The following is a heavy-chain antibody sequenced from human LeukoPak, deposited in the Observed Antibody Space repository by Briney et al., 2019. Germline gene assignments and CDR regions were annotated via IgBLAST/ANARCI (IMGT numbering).Heavy chain of an antibody. CDR1: GFTFSSYE. J-gene: IGHJ4*02. CDR2: ISSSGSMI. D-gene: IGHD1-26*01. Sequence: GGSLRLSCAASGFTFSSYEMNWVRQAPGKGLEWVSYISSSGSMIYYADSVKGRFTISRDNAKNSLYLQMSSLRAEDTAVYYCAREDLPSGSDTYDYWGQGTLVTVPS. V-gene: IGHV3-48*03. CDR3: AREDLPSGSDTYDY.